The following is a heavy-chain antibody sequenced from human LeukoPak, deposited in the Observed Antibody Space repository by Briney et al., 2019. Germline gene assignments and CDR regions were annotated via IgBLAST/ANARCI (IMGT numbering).Heavy chain of an antibody. Sequence: SETLSLTCTVSGGSVSSGSYYWSWIRQPPGKGLEWIGYIYYSGSTNYNPSLKSRVTISVDTSKNQFSLKLSSVTAADTAVYYCARYSSSWDYWGQGTLVTVSS. V-gene: IGHV4-61*01. CDR1: GGSVSSGSYY. CDR2: IYYSGST. CDR3: ARYSSSWDY. J-gene: IGHJ4*02. D-gene: IGHD6-13*01.